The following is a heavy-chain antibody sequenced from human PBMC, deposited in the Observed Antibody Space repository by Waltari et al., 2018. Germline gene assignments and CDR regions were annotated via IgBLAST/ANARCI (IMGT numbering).Heavy chain of an antibody. J-gene: IGHJ4*02. D-gene: IGHD3-9*01. CDR2: IYYSGST. CDR1: GAYFESSSHY. V-gene: IGHV4-39*07. Sequence: QVQLQESGPGLVKPSETLSLTCSVSGAYFESSSHYWGWVRQPPGKGLEWIGRIYYSGSTYYNPSLKSRVNMSVDTANYQCSLKVTSVTAADTAIYYCARTAYDHLTGYPTLDHWGQGILVTVSS. CDR3: ARTAYDHLTGYPTLDH.